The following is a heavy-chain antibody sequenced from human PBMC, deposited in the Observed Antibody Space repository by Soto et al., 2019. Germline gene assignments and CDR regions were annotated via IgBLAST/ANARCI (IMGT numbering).Heavy chain of an antibody. CDR2: INPSSGGT. CDR1: GYTFTGYY. V-gene: IGHV1-2*04. D-gene: IGHD6-13*01. Sequence: ASVKVSCKASGYTFTGYYMHWVRQAPGQGLEWMGWINPSSGGTNYAQKFQGWVTMTRDTSISTAYMELSRLRYDDTAVYYCARCRIAAAGTVFDYWGQGTLVTVSS. J-gene: IGHJ4*02. CDR3: ARCRIAAAGTVFDY.